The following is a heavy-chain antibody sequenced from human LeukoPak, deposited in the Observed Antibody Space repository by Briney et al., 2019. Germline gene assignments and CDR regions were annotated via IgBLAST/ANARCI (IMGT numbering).Heavy chain of an antibody. J-gene: IGHJ4*02. CDR2: ISGSGGST. V-gene: IGHV3-23*01. D-gene: IGHD3-22*01. CDR1: GFTFSSYA. Sequence: GVSLRLSCAASGFTFSSYAMSWVRQAPGKGLEWVSAISGSGGSTYYADSVKGRFTISRDNSKNTLYLQMNSLRSEDTAVYYCARSHYYYDSSGYYYFDYWGQGTLVTVSS. CDR3: ARSHYYYDSSGYYYFDY.